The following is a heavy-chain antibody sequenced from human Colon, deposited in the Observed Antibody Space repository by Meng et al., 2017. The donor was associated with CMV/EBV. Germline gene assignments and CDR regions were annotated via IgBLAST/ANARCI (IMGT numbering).Heavy chain of an antibody. D-gene: IGHD3-3*01. V-gene: IGHV3-66*02. J-gene: IGHJ4*02. CDR3: AREFFLDY. Sequence: GGSLSLSCSVSGFSVNDKSMTWVRQAPGMGLEWISVIYSGGSTNYAASVKGRFTISRDISKNTLYLQMNSLTAGDTAVYYCAREFFLDYWGLGTLVTVSS. CDR1: GFSVNDKS. CDR2: IYSGGST.